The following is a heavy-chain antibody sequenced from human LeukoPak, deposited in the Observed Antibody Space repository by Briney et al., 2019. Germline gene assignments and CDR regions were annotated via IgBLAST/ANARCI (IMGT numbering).Heavy chain of an antibody. J-gene: IGHJ5*02. CDR2: IYPGDSDT. CDR3: ARHPPACTTTNCYFNWFDT. V-gene: IGHV5-51*01. Sequence: GESLKISCKGSGYSFTSYWIGWVRQMPGKGLEWVGIIYPGDSDTRYSPSFQGQVTISDDKSISTAYLQWSSLKASDTAMYYCARHPPACTTTNCYFNWFDTWGQGTLVTVSS. CDR1: GYSFTSYW. D-gene: IGHD2-2*01.